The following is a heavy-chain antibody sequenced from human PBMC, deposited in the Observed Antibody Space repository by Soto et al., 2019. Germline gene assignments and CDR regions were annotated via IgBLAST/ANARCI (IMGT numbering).Heavy chain of an antibody. V-gene: IGHV3-23*01. CDR2: ISGSGGSS. Sequence: GGSLRLSCAASGFTFSSYAMSWVRQAPGKGLEWVSAISGSGGSSYYTDSVKGRFTIARDNSKNTLYLQMNSLRAEDTAVYDCARPARNANYFDYWGQGTLVTVSS. D-gene: IGHD1-1*01. CDR1: GFTFSSYA. J-gene: IGHJ4*02. CDR3: ARPARNANYFDY.